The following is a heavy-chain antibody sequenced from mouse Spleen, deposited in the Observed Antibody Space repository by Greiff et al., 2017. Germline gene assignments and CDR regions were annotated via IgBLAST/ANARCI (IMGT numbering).Heavy chain of an antibody. D-gene: IGHD2-4*01. CDR1: GYTFTSYG. CDR2: IYPRSGNT. CDR3: ARMITAYYAMDY. V-gene: IGHV1-81*01. Sequence: QVQLQQSGAELARPGASVKLSCKASGYTFTSYGISWVKQRPGQGLEWIGEIYPRSGNTYYNEKFKGKATLTADKSSSTAYMELRSLTSEDSAVYFCARMITAYYAMDYWGQGTSVTVSS. J-gene: IGHJ4*01.